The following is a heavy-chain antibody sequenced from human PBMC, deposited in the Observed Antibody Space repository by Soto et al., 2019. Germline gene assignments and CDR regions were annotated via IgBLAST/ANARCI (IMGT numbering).Heavy chain of an antibody. CDR1: GYTFTSYG. D-gene: IGHD3-22*01. CDR3: ARDHYDSSGYYYRHFDY. Sequence: ASVKVSCKASGYTFTSYGISWVRQAPGQGFEWMGWISAYNGNTNYAQKLQGRVTMTTDTSTSTAYMELRSLRSDDTAVYYCARDHYDSSGYYYRHFDYWGQGTLVTVSS. CDR2: ISAYNGNT. J-gene: IGHJ4*02. V-gene: IGHV1-18*01.